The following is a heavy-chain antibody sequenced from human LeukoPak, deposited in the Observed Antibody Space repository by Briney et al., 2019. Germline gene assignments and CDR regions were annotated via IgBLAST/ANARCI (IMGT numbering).Heavy chain of an antibody. CDR2: IIPIFGTA. D-gene: IGHD2-2*02. Sequence: GASVKVSCKASGYTFTSYYMHWVRQAPGQGLEWMGGIIPIFGTANYAQKFQGRVTITTDESTSTAYMELSSLRSEDTAVYYCARDRAYCSSTSCYRNNYYYYMDVWGKGTTVTVSS. CDR1: GYTFTSYY. CDR3: ARDRAYCSSTSCYRNNYYYYMDV. J-gene: IGHJ6*03. V-gene: IGHV1-69*05.